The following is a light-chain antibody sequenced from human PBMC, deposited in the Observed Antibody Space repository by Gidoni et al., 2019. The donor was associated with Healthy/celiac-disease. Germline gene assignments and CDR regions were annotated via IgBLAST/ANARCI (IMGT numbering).Light chain of an antibody. V-gene: IGKV3-11*01. CDR1: QSVSSY. J-gene: IGKJ4*01. CDR3: QQRSNWL. Sequence: DIVLTQSPATLSLSPGERATLTCRASQSVSSYLAWYQQKPGQDPRLLIYDASNRATGIPARFSGSGSGTDFTLTISRLEPEDFAVYYCQQRSNWLFGGGTKVEIK. CDR2: DAS.